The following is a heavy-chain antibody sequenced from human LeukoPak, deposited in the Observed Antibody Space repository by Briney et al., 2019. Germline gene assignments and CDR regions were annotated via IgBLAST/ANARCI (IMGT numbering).Heavy chain of an antibody. V-gene: IGHV3-7*01. CDR2: INQDGSEK. Sequence: RGSLRLSCAASGFTFSSYWMSWVRQAPGKGLEWVANINQDGSEKYYVDSVKGRFTISRDNAKNSLYLQMNSLRAEDTAVYYCARGGPFLEWFAAFDIWGQGTMVTVSS. CDR3: ARGGPFLEWFAAFDI. D-gene: IGHD3-3*02. CDR1: GFTFSSYW. J-gene: IGHJ3*02.